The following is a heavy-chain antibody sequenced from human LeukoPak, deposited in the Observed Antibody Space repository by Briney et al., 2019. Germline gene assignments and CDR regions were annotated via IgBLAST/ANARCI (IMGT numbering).Heavy chain of an antibody. V-gene: IGHV3-30*04. CDR2: ISYDGSNK. CDR3: ARGGSKELSSWFDP. D-gene: IGHD2/OR15-2a*01. Sequence: PGRSLRLSCAASGFTFSSYAMHWVRQAPGKGLEWVAVISYDGSNKYYADSVKGRFTISRDNSKNTPYLQMNSLRAEDTAVYYCARGGSKELSSWFDPWGQGTLVTVSS. CDR1: GFTFSSYA. J-gene: IGHJ5*02.